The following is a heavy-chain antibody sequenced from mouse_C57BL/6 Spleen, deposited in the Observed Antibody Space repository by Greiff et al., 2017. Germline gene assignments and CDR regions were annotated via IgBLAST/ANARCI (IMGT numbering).Heavy chain of an antibody. CDR1: GFNIKNTY. CDR2: IDPANGNT. V-gene: IGHV14-3*01. J-gene: IGHJ1*03. CDR3: ARCYYCNYCYYVV. Sequence: EVQLQQSVAELVRPGASVKLSCTASGFNIKNTYMHWVKQRPEQGLEWIGRIDPANGNTKYAPKFQGKAPITADTTSNTAYLQLSSLTSEDTAIYYCARCYYCNYCYYVVWGTGTTVTVSS. D-gene: IGHD2-1*01.